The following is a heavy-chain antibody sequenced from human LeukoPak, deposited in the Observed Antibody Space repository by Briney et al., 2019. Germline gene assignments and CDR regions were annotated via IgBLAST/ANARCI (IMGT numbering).Heavy chain of an antibody. V-gene: IGHV2-5*02. J-gene: IGHJ3*02. CDR2: IYWDDDK. CDR1: GFSLSTSGVG. D-gene: IGHD3-22*01. CDR3: AHLYYYDSSRHDAFDI. Sequence: SGPTLVNPTQTLTLTCTFSGFSLSTSGVGVGWTRQPPGKALEWLALIYWDDDKRYSPSLKSRLTITKDTSKNQVVLTMTNMDPVDTATYYCAHLYYYDSSRHDAFDIWGQGTMVTVSS.